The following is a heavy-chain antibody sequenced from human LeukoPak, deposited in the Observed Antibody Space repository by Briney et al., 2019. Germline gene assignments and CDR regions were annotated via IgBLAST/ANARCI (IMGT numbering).Heavy chain of an antibody. V-gene: IGHV4-59*01. CDR2: IYYSGST. J-gene: IGHJ4*02. Sequence: PSETLSLTCTVSGGSISSYYWSWIRQPPGKGLEWIGYIYYSGSTNYNPSLKSRVTISVDTSKNQFSLKLSSVTAADTAVYYCARVQGLVLDYFDYWGQGTLVTVSS. CDR3: ARVQGLVLDYFDY. D-gene: IGHD6-19*01. CDR1: GGSISSYY.